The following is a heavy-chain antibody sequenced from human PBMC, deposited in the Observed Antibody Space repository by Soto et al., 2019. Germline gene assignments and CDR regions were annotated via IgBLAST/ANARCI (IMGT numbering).Heavy chain of an antibody. J-gene: IGHJ6*03. V-gene: IGHV6-1*01. CDR3: ARGGGYCSGGSCYSNNPYYYYYYMDV. D-gene: IGHD2-15*01. Sequence: PSQTLSLTCVISGDSVSSNSAAWNWIRQSPSRGLEWLGRTYYRSKWYNDYAVSVKSRITINPDTSKNQFSLQLNSVTPEDTAVYYCARGGGYCSGGSCYSNNPYYYYYYMDVWGKGTTVTVSS. CDR1: GDSVSSNSAA. CDR2: TYYRSKWYN.